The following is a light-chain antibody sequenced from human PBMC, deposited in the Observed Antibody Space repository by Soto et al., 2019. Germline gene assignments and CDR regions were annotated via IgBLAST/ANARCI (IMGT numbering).Light chain of an antibody. V-gene: IGKV4-1*01. CDR2: WAS. Sequence: DIVMTQSPDSLAVSLGERATINCKSSQSVLYSSNNKYYLAWYQQKPGQPPKLLIYWASTRESGVPDRFSGRGSGTDFTLTISSLQAEDVAVYYCQQYYSTPRTFGGGTKVEIK. CDR3: QQYYSTPRT. J-gene: IGKJ4*01. CDR1: QSVLYSSNNKYY.